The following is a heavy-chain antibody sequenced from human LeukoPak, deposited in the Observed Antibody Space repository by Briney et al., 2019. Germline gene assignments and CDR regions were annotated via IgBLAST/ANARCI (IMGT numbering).Heavy chain of an antibody. V-gene: IGHV3-21*01. J-gene: IGHJ4*02. CDR1: GFTFSSNI. Sequence: GGSLRLSCVASGFTFSSNILNWVRQAPGKGLEWVSSITSGSNYIYYADSVKGRFTISRDNAKNSLYLQMNSLRADDAAVYYCARDLRLWGQGTLVTVSS. CDR2: ITSGSNYI. CDR3: ARDLRL.